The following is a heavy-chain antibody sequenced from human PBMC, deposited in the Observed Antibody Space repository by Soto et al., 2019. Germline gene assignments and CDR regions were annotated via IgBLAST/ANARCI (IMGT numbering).Heavy chain of an antibody. V-gene: IGHV1-2*02. CDR3: AAGGGVGVAGSAAFDL. CDR1: GYPVTAYY. CDR2: INPATGAA. Sequence: QLHVVQSGAVVKKPGASVTVSCSASGYPVTAYYMHWVRQAPGRGLEWMGGINPATGAAKYTQTFQGRATMTRDAYKDTVFTELRGLTSENTAVFYCAAGGGVGVAGSAAFDLWGQGTLVTVSS. D-gene: IGHD3-3*01. J-gene: IGHJ3*01.